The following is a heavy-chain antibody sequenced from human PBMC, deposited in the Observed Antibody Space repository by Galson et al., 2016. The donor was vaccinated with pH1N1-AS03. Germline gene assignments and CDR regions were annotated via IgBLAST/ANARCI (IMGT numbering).Heavy chain of an antibody. CDR3: ARDRHYDSSGRYFYESEH. D-gene: IGHD3-22*01. Sequence: SVKVSCKASGGTFGNYAISWMRQAPGQGLEWMGGIHPTFGTPSYAQKFQGRLTVTADDSTSAAYMELSSLTSEDTAIYYCARDRHYDSSGRYFYESEHWGQGTLVIVSS. CDR1: GGTFGNYA. CDR2: IHPTFGTP. J-gene: IGHJ4*02. V-gene: IGHV1-69*13.